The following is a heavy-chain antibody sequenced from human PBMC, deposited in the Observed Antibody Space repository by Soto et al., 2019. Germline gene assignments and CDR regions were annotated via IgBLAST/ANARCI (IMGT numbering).Heavy chain of an antibody. J-gene: IGHJ3*02. V-gene: IGHV3-74*01. CDR3: AREAGYCSTTSCYRRAFDT. CDR1: GFTFTGHW. Sequence: EVQLVESGGDLVQPGGSLRLSCAASGFTFTGHWMHWVRQVPGKGLVWVARINTEGDSTNYADSVKGRFTISRDSATNTVYLQMNGLGGDDTSVYFCAREAGYCSTTSCYRRAFDTWGQGTMVTVSS. D-gene: IGHD2-2*01. CDR2: INTEGDST.